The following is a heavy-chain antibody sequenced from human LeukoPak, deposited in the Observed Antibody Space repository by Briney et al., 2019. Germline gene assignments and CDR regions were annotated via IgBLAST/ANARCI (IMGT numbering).Heavy chain of an antibody. D-gene: IGHD2-15*01. Sequence: GGSLRLSCAASGFTFSSYWMSWVRQAPGKGLEWVAVIWYDGSNKYYADSVKGRFTISRDNSKNTLYLQMNSLRAEDTAVYYCARARYCSGGSCYYFDYWGQGTLVTVSS. J-gene: IGHJ4*02. CDR1: GFTFSSYW. CDR2: IWYDGSNK. CDR3: ARARYCSGGSCYYFDY. V-gene: IGHV3-33*08.